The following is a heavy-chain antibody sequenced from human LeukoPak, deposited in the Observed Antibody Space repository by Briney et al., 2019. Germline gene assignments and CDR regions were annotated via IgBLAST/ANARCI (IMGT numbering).Heavy chain of an antibody. CDR3: AKDLTDIVVVPAAQFDY. J-gene: IGHJ4*02. V-gene: IGHV3-23*01. CDR1: GFTFSSYA. Sequence: GGSLRLSSAASGFTFSSYAMSWVRQAPGKGLEWVSAISGSGGSTYYADSVKGRFTISRDNSKNTLYLQMNSLRAEDTAVYYCAKDLTDIVVVPAAQFDYWGQGTLVTVSS. D-gene: IGHD2-2*01. CDR2: ISGSGGST.